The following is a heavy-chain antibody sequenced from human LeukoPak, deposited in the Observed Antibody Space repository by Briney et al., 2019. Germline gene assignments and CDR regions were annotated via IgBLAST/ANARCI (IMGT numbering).Heavy chain of an antibody. D-gene: IGHD6-19*01. CDR3: ARGLSWYSSGWYPSDELYYYYMDV. J-gene: IGHJ6*03. V-gene: IGHV1-69*06. CDR1: GGTFSSYA. Sequence: ASVKVSCKASGGTFSSYAISWVRQAPGQGLEWMGGIIPIFGTANYAQKFQGRVTITADKSTSTAYMELSSLRSEDTAVYCCARGLSWYSSGWYPSDELYYYYMDVWGKGTTVTVSS. CDR2: IIPIFGTA.